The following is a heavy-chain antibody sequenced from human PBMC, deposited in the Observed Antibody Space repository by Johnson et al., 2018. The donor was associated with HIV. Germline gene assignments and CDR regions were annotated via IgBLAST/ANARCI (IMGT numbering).Heavy chain of an antibody. J-gene: IGHJ3*02. Sequence: VQLVESGGGVVQPGRSLRLSCAASEFTFSSYWMSWVRQAPGKGLEWVANIKQDGSEKYYVDSVKGRFTISRDNAKNSLYLQMNSLRAEDTAVYYCARGPVCDIWGRGTMVTVSS. CDR1: EFTFSSYW. CDR2: IKQDGSEK. V-gene: IGHV3-7*01. CDR3: ARGPVCDI.